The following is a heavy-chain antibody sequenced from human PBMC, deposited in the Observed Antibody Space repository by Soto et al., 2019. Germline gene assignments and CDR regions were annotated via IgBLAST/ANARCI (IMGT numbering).Heavy chain of an antibody. Sequence: GGSLRLSCAASGFTFSSYEMNWVRQAPGKGLEWVSSISSSGSTIYYADSVKGRFTISRDNAKNSLYLQMNSLRAEDTAVYYCARVAGDRLSHAFDIWGQGTMVTVSS. D-gene: IGHD7-27*01. J-gene: IGHJ3*02. CDR3: ARVAGDRLSHAFDI. CDR1: GFTFSSYE. V-gene: IGHV3-48*03. CDR2: ISSSGSTI.